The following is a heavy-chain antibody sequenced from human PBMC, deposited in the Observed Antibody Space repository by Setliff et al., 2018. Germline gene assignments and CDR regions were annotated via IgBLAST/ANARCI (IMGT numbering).Heavy chain of an antibody. D-gene: IGHD3-9*01. V-gene: IGHV3-72*01. Sequence: PGGSLRLSCAASGFTFSSYWMSWVRQAPGKGLEWVARTRDRASGHTTEYAASVNGRFTVSRDDSNHLVYLQMNNLKSEDTAVYYCVDSGNPSRAEHFQNWGQGSLVTVSS. CDR1: GFTFSSYW. CDR2: TRDRASGHTT. CDR3: VDSGNPSRAEHFQN. J-gene: IGHJ1*01.